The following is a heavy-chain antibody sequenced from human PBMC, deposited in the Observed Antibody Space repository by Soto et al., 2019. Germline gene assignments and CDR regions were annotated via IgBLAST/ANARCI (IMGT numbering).Heavy chain of an antibody. D-gene: IGHD6-13*01. Sequence: SETLSLTCTVSGGSITSYYWSWIRQPPGKGLEWIGYIYYSGSTNYNPSLKSRVTISVDTSKNQFSLKLSSVTAADTAGYYCAVGGAAAARGWFDPWGQGTLVTVSS. CDR2: IYYSGST. V-gene: IGHV4-59*01. CDR3: AVGGAAAARGWFDP. CDR1: GGSITSYY. J-gene: IGHJ5*02.